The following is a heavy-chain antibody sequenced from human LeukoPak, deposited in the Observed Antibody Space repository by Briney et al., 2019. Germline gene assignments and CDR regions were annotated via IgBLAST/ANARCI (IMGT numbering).Heavy chain of an antibody. V-gene: IGHV4-39*02. D-gene: IGHD6-6*01. CDR2: IYHSGST. CDR3: EREHSSSSFSAGYYFDY. CDR1: GGSISDSSYY. Sequence: SETLSLTCTVSGGSISDSSYYWGWIRQPPGKGLEWIGSIYHSGSTYYNPSLKSRVTLSSDTSKNHFSLKLSSATAADTAVYYCEREHSSSSFSAGYYFDYWGQGRLVTVSS. J-gene: IGHJ4*02.